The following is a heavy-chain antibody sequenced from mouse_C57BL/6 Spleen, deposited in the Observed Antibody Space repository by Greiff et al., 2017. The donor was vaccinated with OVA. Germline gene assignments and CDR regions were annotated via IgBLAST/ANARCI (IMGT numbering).Heavy chain of an antibody. D-gene: IGHD1-1*01. CDR3: ARCYYGSSYGYFDV. J-gene: IGHJ1*03. CDR2: IYPRSGNT. Sequence: QVQLQQSGAELARPGASVKLSCKASGYTFTSYGISWVKQRTGQGLEWIGEIYPRSGNTYYNEKFKGKATLTADKSSSTAYMALRSLTSEDSAVYFCARCYYGSSYGYFDVWGTGTTVTVSS. CDR1: GYTFTSYG. V-gene: IGHV1-81*01.